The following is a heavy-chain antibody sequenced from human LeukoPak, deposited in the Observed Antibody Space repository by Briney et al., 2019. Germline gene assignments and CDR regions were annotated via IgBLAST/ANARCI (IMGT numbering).Heavy chain of an antibody. J-gene: IGHJ5*02. CDR2: IRGSGGST. V-gene: IGHV3-23*01. CDR1: GFTFSTYA. D-gene: IGHD3-22*01. Sequence: GGSLRLSCAASGFTFSTYAMSWVRQAPGKGLEWVSTIRGSGGSTFYADSVKGRFTISRDNAKNSLYLQMNSLRAEDTAVYYCARDLYPYDSSGSFWFDPWGQGTLVTVSS. CDR3: ARDLYPYDSSGSFWFDP.